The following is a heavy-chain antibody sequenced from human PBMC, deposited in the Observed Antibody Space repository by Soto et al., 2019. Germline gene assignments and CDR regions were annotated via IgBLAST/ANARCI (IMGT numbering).Heavy chain of an antibody. J-gene: IGHJ4*02. CDR3: TTVDAVVLN. D-gene: IGHD6-19*01. CDR2: IKRNIDGGTT. V-gene: IGHV3-15*01. Sequence: PGGSLRLSCAASGFTFSNAWMSWVRQAPGGGLEWVGRIKRNIDGGTTDYAAPVKGRFAISRDDSNSILYLQMNSLRSEDTAVYYCTTVDAVVLNWGQGILVTISS. CDR1: GFTFSNAW.